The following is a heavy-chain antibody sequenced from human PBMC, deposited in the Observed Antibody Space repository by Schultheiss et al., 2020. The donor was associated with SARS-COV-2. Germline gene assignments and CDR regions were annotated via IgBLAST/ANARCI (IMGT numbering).Heavy chain of an antibody. CDR3: ARDRYDFWSGYVSYWYFDL. Sequence: SVKVSCKASGGTFSSYAISWVRQAPGQGLEWMGGIIPIFGTANYAQKFQGRVTITADESTSTAYMGLSSLRSEDTAVYYCARDRYDFWSGYVSYWYFDLWGRGTLVTVSS. V-gene: IGHV1-69*13. D-gene: IGHD3-3*01. J-gene: IGHJ2*01. CDR1: GGTFSSYA. CDR2: IIPIFGTA.